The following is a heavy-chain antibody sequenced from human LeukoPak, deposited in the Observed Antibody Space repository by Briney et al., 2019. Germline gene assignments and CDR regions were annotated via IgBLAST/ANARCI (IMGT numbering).Heavy chain of an antibody. CDR2: ISTSSRYI. J-gene: IGHJ5*02. CDR1: GFTFSSFD. V-gene: IGHV3-21*01. D-gene: IGHD2-2*01. Sequence: GGSLRLSCAASGFTFSSFDMNWVRQAPGKGLDWVSSISTSSRYIYYRDSVKGRFTISRDDAKNSLYLQMNSLRVEDTAVYYCARADCSGSTCYLRRSWFDPWGKGTLVSVFS. CDR3: ARADCSGSTCYLRRSWFDP.